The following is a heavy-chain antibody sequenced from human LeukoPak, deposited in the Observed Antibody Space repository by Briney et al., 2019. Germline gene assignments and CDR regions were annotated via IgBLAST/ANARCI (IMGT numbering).Heavy chain of an antibody. D-gene: IGHD3-10*01. CDR3: ASRRRFGTLDY. V-gene: IGHV7-4-1*02. J-gene: IGHJ4*02. CDR1: GYTFTGYA. CDR2: INTNTGNP. Sequence: ASVKVSCKASGYTFTGYAMNWVRQAPRQGLEWMGWINTNTGNPTYAQGFTGRFVFSLDTSVSTAYLQISSLKAEDTAVYYCASRRRFGTLDYWGQGTLVTVSS.